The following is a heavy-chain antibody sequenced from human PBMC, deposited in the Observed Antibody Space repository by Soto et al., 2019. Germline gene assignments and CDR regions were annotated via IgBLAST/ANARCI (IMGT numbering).Heavy chain of an antibody. CDR3: AKGDNLGPKTGYAFDP. CDR2: TYFRSKWYN. CDR1: GDSVSSNTAS. J-gene: IGHJ5*02. V-gene: IGHV6-1*01. Sequence: SQTLSLTCAISGDSVSSNTASWNWIRQSPSRGLEWLGRTYFRSKWYNDYAVSVKSRIIINPDTSNNQFSLKLNSVTPEATAVYFCAKGDNLGPKTGYAFDPWGQGIMVTVSS. D-gene: IGHD5-12*01.